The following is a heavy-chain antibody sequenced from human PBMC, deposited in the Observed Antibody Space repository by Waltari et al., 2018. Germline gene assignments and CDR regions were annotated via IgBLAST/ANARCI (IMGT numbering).Heavy chain of an antibody. V-gene: IGHV1-69*02. Sequence: QVQLVPSGAEVKKPGSSVTVSCKASGGTFSSYHNRWVRQAPGQGLEWMGRIITNLGIANHSQKFQGRVTMTADKSTGTAYMEPSSLRSEDTAVYYCASRSDEFDYWGQGTLVTVSS. CDR3: ASRSDEFDY. CDR2: IITNLGIA. CDR1: GGTFSSYH. J-gene: IGHJ4*02.